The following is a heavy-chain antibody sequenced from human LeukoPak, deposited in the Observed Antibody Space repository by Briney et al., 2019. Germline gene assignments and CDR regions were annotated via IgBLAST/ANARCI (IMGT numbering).Heavy chain of an antibody. Sequence: SVKVSCKASGGTFSSYAISWVRQAPGQGREWMGGIIPIFGTANYAQKFQGRVTMTRDTSISTAYMELSRLRSDDTAVYYCARDLRRYSGSKRGDLGYWGQGTLVTVSS. CDR3: ARDLRRYSGSKRGDLGY. CDR1: GGTFSSYA. CDR2: IIPIFGTA. V-gene: IGHV1-69*05. J-gene: IGHJ4*02. D-gene: IGHD1-26*01.